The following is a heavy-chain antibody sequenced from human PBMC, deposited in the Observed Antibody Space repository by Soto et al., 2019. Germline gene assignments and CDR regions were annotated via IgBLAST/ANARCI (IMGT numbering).Heavy chain of an antibody. Sequence: QLQLQESGPGLVKPSETLSLTCTVSGGSISSSSYYWGWIRQPPGKGLEWIGSIYYSGSTYYNPSLKSRVTISVDTSKNQFSLKLSSVTAADTAVYYCARLISGSYLNPWGQGTLVTVSS. J-gene: IGHJ5*02. CDR3: ARLISGSYLNP. CDR2: IYYSGST. V-gene: IGHV4-39*01. D-gene: IGHD1-26*01. CDR1: GGSISSSSYY.